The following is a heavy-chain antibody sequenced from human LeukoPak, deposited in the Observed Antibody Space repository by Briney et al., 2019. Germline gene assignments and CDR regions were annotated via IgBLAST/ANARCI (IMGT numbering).Heavy chain of an antibody. V-gene: IGHV3-21*01. J-gene: IGHJ4*02. CDR1: GFTFSSYS. D-gene: IGHD5-24*01. CDR3: ARDGDGYNLNHDY. CDR2: ISRSSSYI. Sequence: GGSLRLSCAASGFTFSSYSMNWVRQAPGKGLEWVSSISRSSSYIYYADSVKGRFTISRDNAKNSLYLQMNSLRAEDTAVYYCARDGDGYNLNHDYWGQGTLVTVSS.